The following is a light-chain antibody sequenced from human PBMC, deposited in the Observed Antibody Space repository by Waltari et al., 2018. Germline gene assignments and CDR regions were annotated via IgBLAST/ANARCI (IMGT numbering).Light chain of an antibody. CDR3: QHYNNWPVA. CDR1: QSVNSN. V-gene: IGKV3-15*01. Sequence: EIVMTQSPATLSVSPGERVTLSCRASQSVNSNLAWYQQKPGQAPRLLIYGASTRATGGAARFSGSGSGTEFTLTISSLQSEDFAVYYCQHYNNWPVAFGGGTKVEIK. J-gene: IGKJ4*01. CDR2: GAS.